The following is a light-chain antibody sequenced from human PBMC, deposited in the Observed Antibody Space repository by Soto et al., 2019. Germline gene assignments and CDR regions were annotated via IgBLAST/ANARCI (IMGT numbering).Light chain of an antibody. Sequence: EIVMTQSPATLSVSPGERATLSCRASQSGSSNLAWYQQKPGQAPRRLLYGASTRATGIPARFSGSGSGTEFSLTISRLQSEDFAVYYCQQYNNWPPITFGGGTKVDIK. CDR1: QSGSSN. J-gene: IGKJ4*01. V-gene: IGKV3-15*01. CDR2: GAS. CDR3: QQYNNWPPIT.